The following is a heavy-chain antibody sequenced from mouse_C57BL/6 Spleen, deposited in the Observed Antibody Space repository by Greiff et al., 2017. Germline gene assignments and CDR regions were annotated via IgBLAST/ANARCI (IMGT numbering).Heavy chain of an antibody. Sequence: QVQLQQSGAELMKPGASVKLSCKATGYTFTGYWIEWVKQRPGHGLEWIGEILPGSGSTNYNDKFKGKATFTADTSSNTAYMQLSSLTTEDSAIYYCARYYYGSSYHYFDYWGQGTTLTVSS. V-gene: IGHV1-9*01. CDR2: ILPGSGST. D-gene: IGHD1-1*01. CDR3: ARYYYGSSYHYFDY. CDR1: GYTFTGYW. J-gene: IGHJ2*01.